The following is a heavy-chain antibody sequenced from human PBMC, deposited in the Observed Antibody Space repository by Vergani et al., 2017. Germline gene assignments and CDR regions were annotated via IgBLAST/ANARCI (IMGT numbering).Heavy chain of an antibody. CDR1: GFSLSTSGVG. V-gene: IGHV2-5*02. Sequence: QITLKESGPTLVKPTQTLTLTCTFSGFSLSTSGVGVGWIRQPPGKALEWLALIYWDDDKRYSPSLKSRLTITKDTAKNQVVLTMTNMDPVDTATYYCARDYYDSSGYYYALDYWGQGTLVTVSS. D-gene: IGHD3-22*01. CDR2: IYWDDDK. J-gene: IGHJ4*02. CDR3: ARDYYDSSGYYYALDY.